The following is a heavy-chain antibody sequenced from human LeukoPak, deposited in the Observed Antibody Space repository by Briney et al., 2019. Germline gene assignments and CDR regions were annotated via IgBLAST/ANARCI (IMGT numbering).Heavy chain of an antibody. CDR3: ARSSNWNYNTFYYYYYMDV. CDR1: GGSISSYY. J-gene: IGHJ6*03. D-gene: IGHD1-7*01. CDR2: IYTSGST. Sequence: SETLPLTCTVSGGSISSYYWSWIRQPPGKGLEWIGYIYTSGSTNYNPSLKSRVTISVDTSKNQFSLKLSSVTAADTAVYYCARSSNWNYNTFYYYYYMDVWGKGTTVTVSS. V-gene: IGHV4-4*09.